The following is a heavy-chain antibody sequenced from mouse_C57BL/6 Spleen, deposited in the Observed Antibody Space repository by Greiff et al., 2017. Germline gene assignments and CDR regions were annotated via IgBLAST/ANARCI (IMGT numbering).Heavy chain of an antibody. D-gene: IGHD2-1*01. CDR3: ARTIYYGNAMCY. CDR1: GYSFTDYN. Sequence: QLQQSGPELVKPGASVTISCKASGYSFTDYNMNWVKQRNGKSLEWIGVIYPNYGTTSYNQKFKGKATLTVDQSSSTAYMQLNSLTSEDSAVYYCARTIYYGNAMCYWGQGTSVTVAS. CDR2: IYPNYGTT. J-gene: IGHJ4*01. V-gene: IGHV1-39*01.